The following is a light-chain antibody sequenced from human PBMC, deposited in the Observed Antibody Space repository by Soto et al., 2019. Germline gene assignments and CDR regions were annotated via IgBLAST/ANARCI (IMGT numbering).Light chain of an antibody. J-gene: IGLJ3*02. Sequence: QSVLTQPASLSGSPGQSITISCTGTSSDVGSYNLVSWYQQHPGKAPKLMIYGDTERPSGVSIRFSGSKSGNTASLTISGLRAEDEADYYCSSYASSSTRVFGGGTQLTVL. CDR3: SSYASSSTRV. CDR2: GDT. V-gene: IGLV2-23*01. CDR1: SSDVGSYNL.